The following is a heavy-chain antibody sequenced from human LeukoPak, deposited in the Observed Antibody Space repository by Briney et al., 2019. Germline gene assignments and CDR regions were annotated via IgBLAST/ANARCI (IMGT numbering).Heavy chain of an antibody. CDR2: IYYSGST. CDR1: SGSINTYY. Sequence: PSETLSLTCTVSSGSINTYYWSWIRQPPGKGLEWIGYIYYSGSTNYNPSLESRVTISVDTSKNQFSLRLSSVTAADTAVYYCAREGIEVGGPRTMSIDYWGQGTLVTVSS. V-gene: IGHV4-59*01. CDR3: AREGIEVGGPRTMSIDY. D-gene: IGHD6-13*01. J-gene: IGHJ4*02.